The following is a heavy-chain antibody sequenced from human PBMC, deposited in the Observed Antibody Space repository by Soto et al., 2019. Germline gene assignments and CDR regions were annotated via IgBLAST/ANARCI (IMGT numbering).Heavy chain of an antibody. CDR1: GGTFSSYA. V-gene: IGHV1-69*13. CDR2: IIPIFGTA. Sequence: SVKVSCKASGGTFSSYAISWVRQAPGQGLEWMGGIIPIFGTANYAQKFQGRVTITADESTSTAYMELSSLRSEDTAVYYCACPVPDRYSGSYYGLGAFDIWGQGTMVTVSS. D-gene: IGHD1-26*01. J-gene: IGHJ3*02. CDR3: ACPVPDRYSGSYYGLGAFDI.